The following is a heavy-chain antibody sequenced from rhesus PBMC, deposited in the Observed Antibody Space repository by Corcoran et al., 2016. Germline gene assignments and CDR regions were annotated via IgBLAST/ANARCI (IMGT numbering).Heavy chain of an antibody. CDR1: GYNFTEFS. D-gene: IGHD2-39*01. V-gene: IGHV1-156*01. Sequence: EVHLVNSGAEVKKPGASVKVSCTVSGYNFTEFSVHWVRPAPGKGLEWMGGVHPVYGTVIHAEKFQGRVTMTEDTSTDTAYMELSSLRSEDTAVYYCARSVGAYYFDLWGPGTPITISS. CDR2: VHPVYGTV. CDR3: ARSVGAYYFDL. J-gene: IGHJ2*01.